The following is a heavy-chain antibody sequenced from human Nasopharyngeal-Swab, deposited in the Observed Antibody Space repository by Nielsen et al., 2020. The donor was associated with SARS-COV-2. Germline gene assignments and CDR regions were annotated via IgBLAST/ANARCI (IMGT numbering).Heavy chain of an antibody. V-gene: IGHV1-3*01. CDR2: INAGNGNT. CDR3: ASNPLYCSSTSCYHDAFDI. D-gene: IGHD2-2*01. Sequence: ASVKVSCKASGYTFTSYAMHWVRQAPGQRLEWMGWINAGNGNTKYSQKFQGRVTITTDTSTSTAYMELRSLRSDDTAVYYCASNPLYCSSTSCYHDAFDIWGQGTTVTVSS. CDR1: GYTFTSYA. J-gene: IGHJ3*02.